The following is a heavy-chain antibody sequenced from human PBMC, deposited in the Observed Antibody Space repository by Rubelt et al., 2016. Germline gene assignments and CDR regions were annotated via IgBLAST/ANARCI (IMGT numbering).Heavy chain of an antibody. J-gene: IGHJ4*02. CDR2: ISYFGRT. D-gene: IGHD3-22*01. Sequence: PPGKGLECIGSISYFGRTNYNPSLESRVTISEDTSKNQFSLKLTSVTAADTAVYYCARAYYYDVDLQDFYFDNWGQGTLVTVSS. CDR3: ARAYYYDVDLQDFYFDN. V-gene: IGHV4-59*01.